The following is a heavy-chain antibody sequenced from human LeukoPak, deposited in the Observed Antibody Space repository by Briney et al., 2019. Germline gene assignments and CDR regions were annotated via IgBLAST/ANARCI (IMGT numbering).Heavy chain of an antibody. CDR1: GGSISSYY. J-gene: IGHJ6*02. CDR2: IYYSGST. CDR3: ARRLDV. Sequence: SETLSLTCTVSGGSISSYYWSWIRQPPGKGLEWIGYIYYSGSTNYNPSLKSRVTISVDTSKNQFSLKLSSVTAADTAVYYCARRLDVWGQGTTVTVSS. V-gene: IGHV4-59*01.